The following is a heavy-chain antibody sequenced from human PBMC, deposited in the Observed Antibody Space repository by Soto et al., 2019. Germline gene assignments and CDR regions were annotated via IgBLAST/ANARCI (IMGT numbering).Heavy chain of an antibody. CDR1: GGSVSNSNYY. V-gene: IGHV4-39*01. D-gene: IGHD2-8*01. Sequence: SETLSLTCTVSGGSVSNSNYYWGWIRQSPGKGLEWIGSVYYRGRSYSKSSVKSRVTISVDTSKNQFSLNLNSVTASDTAVYYCVSQRTSVLTQAYFDYWGPGALVTVYS. CDR3: VSQRTSVLTQAYFDY. J-gene: IGHJ4*02. CDR2: VYYRGRS.